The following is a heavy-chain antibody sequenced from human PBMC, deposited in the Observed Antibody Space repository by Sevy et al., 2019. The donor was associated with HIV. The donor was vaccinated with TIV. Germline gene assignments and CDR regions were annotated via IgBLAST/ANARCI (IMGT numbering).Heavy chain of an antibody. J-gene: IGHJ6*02. CDR2: INPNSGGT. D-gene: IGHD6-19*01. CDR3: ASTTGYSSGWSFPQKPRYYYYGMDV. CDR1: GYTFTGYY. V-gene: IGHV1-2*02. Sequence: ASVKVSCKASGYTFTGYYMHWVRQAPGQGLEWMGWINPNSGGTNYAQKFQARVTMTRDTSISTAYMELSRLRSDDTAVYYCASTTGYSSGWSFPQKPRYYYYGMDVWGQGTTVTVSS.